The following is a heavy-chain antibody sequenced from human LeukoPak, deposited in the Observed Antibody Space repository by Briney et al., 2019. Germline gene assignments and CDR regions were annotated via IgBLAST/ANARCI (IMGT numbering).Heavy chain of an antibody. CDR2: INHSGST. J-gene: IGHJ4*02. V-gene: IGHV4-34*01. CDR3: ARARNSSGWYSDY. Sequence: PSETLSLTCSVSGASITSFYWTWIRQPPGKGLEWIGEINHSGSTNYNPSLKSRVTISVDTSKNQFSLKLSSVTAADTAVYYCARARNSSGWYSDYWGQGTLVTVSS. CDR1: GASITSFY. D-gene: IGHD6-19*01.